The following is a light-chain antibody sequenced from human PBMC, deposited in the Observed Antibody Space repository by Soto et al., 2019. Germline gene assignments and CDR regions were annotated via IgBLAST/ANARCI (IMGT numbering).Light chain of an antibody. Sequence: DIQMTQSPSSVSASVGDRVTITCRASQGISNWLAWYQQKPGQAPKLLIYAASSLHSGVPSRFSGSGSWTDCTLTISSLQPEDFATYFCQQSNSFPHTFGRGTKLDI. J-gene: IGKJ2*01. CDR3: QQSNSFPHT. CDR1: QGISNW. V-gene: IGKV1-12*01. CDR2: AAS.